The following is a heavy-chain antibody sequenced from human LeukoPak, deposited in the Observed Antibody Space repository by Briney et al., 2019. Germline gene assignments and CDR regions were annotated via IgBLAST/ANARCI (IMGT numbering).Heavy chain of an antibody. J-gene: IGHJ6*02. Sequence: PSETLSLTCTVSGGSISSGGYYWSWIRQHPGKGLEWIGYIYYSGSTYYNPSLKSRVTISVDTSKNQFSLKLSSVTAADTAVYYCARVSRYCESRSMDVWGQGTTVTVSS. V-gene: IGHV4-31*03. D-gene: IGHD3-9*01. CDR2: IYYSGST. CDR3: ARVSRYCESRSMDV. CDR1: GGSISSGGYY.